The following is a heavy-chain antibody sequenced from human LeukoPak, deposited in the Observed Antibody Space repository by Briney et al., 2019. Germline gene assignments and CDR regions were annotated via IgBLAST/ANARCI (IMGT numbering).Heavy chain of an antibody. Sequence: PSETLSLTCTVSGDSVNSGAYYWSWLRQPAGKEPEWIGRIYPLETTNYNPSLKSRVAISVDTSKNQFSLKLSSVTAADTAVYYCAREIVSGLGVSFDIWGQGTMVTVSS. CDR2: IYPLETT. V-gene: IGHV4-61*02. CDR3: AREIVSGLGVSFDI. D-gene: IGHD5/OR15-5a*01. J-gene: IGHJ3*02. CDR1: GDSVNSGAYY.